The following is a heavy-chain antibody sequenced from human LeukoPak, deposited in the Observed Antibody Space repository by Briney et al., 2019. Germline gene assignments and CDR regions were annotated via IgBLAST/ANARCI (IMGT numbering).Heavy chain of an antibody. CDR2: IANDGRDK. Sequence: TGGSLRLSCAASGFTFSSYGMHWVRQAPGKGLEWVAVIANDGRDKKYADSVKGRFTISRDNAKDSLFLQMNSLRAEDTAVYFCARSPQFRGVDFYYGLDVWGQGTTVTVSS. D-gene: IGHD2-8*01. CDR3: ARSPQFRGVDFYYGLDV. J-gene: IGHJ6*02. V-gene: IGHV3-30*03. CDR1: GFTFSSYG.